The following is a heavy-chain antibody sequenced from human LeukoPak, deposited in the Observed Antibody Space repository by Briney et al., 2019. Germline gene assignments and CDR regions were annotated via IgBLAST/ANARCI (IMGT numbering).Heavy chain of an antibody. D-gene: IGHD1-26*01. CDR1: GYTFTRHE. Sequence: ASVKVSCKASGYTFTRHEITWVRQAPGQGLEWMGLISADNSNTGYAQKLQGRVTMTTDTSTSTAYMELRSLRSDDTAVYYCASFPNPSGSYWAIDYFDYWGQGTLVTVSS. CDR2: ISADNSNT. V-gene: IGHV1-18*01. J-gene: IGHJ4*02. CDR3: ASFPNPSGSYWAIDYFDY.